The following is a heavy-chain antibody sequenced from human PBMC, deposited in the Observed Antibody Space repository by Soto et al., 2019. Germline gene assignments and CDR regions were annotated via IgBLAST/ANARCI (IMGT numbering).Heavy chain of an antibody. D-gene: IGHD3-10*01. Sequence: GGSLRLSCAASGFTFSNHAMSWVRQAPGKGLEWVSTVSESGAVTYYADSVRGRFTISRDNSKNTLYLQMDSLRVEDTAVYYCGPGSSGTGGGDSWGPGALVTSPQ. J-gene: IGHJ4*02. V-gene: IGHV3-23*01. CDR3: GPGSSGTGGGDS. CDR2: VSESGAVT. CDR1: GFTFSNHA.